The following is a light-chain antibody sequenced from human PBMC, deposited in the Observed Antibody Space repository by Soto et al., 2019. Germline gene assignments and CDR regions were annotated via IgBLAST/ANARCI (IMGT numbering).Light chain of an antibody. J-gene: IGKJ5*01. Sequence: EIVLTQSPATLSSFPGDRATLSCRASQAINNNVAWYQLKDGQVPRLLIYGASTRATGVPDRFSGSESGTDFTLSISRLEPDDFVVYDCQQYGSSPFTFGQGTRLEIK. CDR3: QQYGSSPFT. V-gene: IGKV3-20*01. CDR2: GAS. CDR1: QAINNN.